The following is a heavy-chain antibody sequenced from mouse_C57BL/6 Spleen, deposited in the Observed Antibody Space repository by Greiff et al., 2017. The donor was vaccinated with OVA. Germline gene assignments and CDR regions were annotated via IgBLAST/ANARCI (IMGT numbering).Heavy chain of an antibody. J-gene: IGHJ1*03. CDR2: ISYDGSN. CDR3: AREGAYGNFFYWYFDV. CDR1: GYSITSGYY. Sequence: EVQLVESGPGLVKPSQSLSLTCSVTGYSITSGYYWNWIRQFPGNKLEWMGYISYDGSNNYNPSLKNRISITRDTSKNQFFLKLNSVTTEDTATYYCAREGAYGNFFYWYFDVWGTGTTVTVSS. V-gene: IGHV3-6*01. D-gene: IGHD2-1*01.